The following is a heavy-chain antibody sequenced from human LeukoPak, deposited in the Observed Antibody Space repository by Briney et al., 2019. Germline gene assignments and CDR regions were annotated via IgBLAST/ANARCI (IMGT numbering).Heavy chain of an antibody. D-gene: IGHD2-8*02. Sequence: ASVKVSCKSSGYTFTDYYMHWVRQAPVQGLEWMGWINAKSGHTKYAQKFQARVTMTRDTSITTTYMEVSRLSSDDTAVYYCARQNTGQLDYWGQGTLVTVSS. J-gene: IGHJ4*02. V-gene: IGHV1-2*02. CDR3: ARQNTGQLDY. CDR2: INAKSGHT. CDR1: GYTFTDYY.